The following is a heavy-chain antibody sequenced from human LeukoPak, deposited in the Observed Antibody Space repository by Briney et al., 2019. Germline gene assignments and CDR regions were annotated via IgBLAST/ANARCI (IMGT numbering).Heavy chain of an antibody. CDR3: AREGGGSSDHYMDV. J-gene: IGHJ6*03. CDR1: GGTFSSYA. V-gene: IGHV1-69*05. D-gene: IGHD6-6*01. Sequence: ASVKVSCKASGGTFSSYAISWVRQAPGQGLEWMGGIIPIFGTANYAQKFQGRVTITTDESTSTAYTELSSLRSEDTAVYYCAREGGGSSDHYMDVWGKGTTVTVSS. CDR2: IIPIFGTA.